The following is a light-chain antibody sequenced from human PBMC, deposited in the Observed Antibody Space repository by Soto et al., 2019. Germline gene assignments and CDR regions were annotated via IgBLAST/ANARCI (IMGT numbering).Light chain of an antibody. CDR3: LQESNYPLT. CDR1: QAVRDD. Sequence: IPMTQSPSSLSASVGDRVTITCRASQAVRDDVGWYQQKPGKAPKLLIYSASTLQSGVPSRFSGSGSGTDFTLTISGLQPEDLATYYCLQESNYPLTFGGGTKVEIK. V-gene: IGKV1-6*01. CDR2: SAS. J-gene: IGKJ4*01.